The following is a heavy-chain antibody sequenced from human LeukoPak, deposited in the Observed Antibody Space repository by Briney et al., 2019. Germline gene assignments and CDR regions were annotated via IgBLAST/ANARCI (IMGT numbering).Heavy chain of an antibody. CDR2: IYPGDSGP. J-gene: IGHJ3*01. CDR3: GMSGDRVPLQDDVFDV. Sequence: GESLKISCKVSGYSFTSYCIGWVRQMPGKGMEWMGIIYPGDSGPTYSPSFQGQVTISVDKSINTAYLQWSSLQASDTAMYYCGMSGDRVPLQDDVFDVWGQGTMVTVST. D-gene: IGHD1-26*01. CDR1: GYSFTSYC. V-gene: IGHV5-51*01.